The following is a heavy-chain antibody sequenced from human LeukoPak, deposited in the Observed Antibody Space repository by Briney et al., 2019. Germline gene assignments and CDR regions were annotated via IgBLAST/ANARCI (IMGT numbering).Heavy chain of an antibody. CDR2: ISYDGSNK. D-gene: IGHD2-2*03. CDR3: ARGIGHSPMDY. CDR1: GFTFSSYG. J-gene: IGHJ4*02. Sequence: GRSLRLSCAASGFTFSSYGMHWVRQAPGKGLEWVAVISYDGSNKYYADSVKGRFTMSRDNAKNSLYLQMNSLRAEDTAVYYCARGIGHSPMDYWGQGTLVTVSS. V-gene: IGHV3-30*03.